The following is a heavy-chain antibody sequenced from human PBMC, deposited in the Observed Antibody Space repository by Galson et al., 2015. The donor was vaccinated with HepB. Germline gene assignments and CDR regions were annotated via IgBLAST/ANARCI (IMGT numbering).Heavy chain of an antibody. CDR2: ISSSSSYI. CDR3: AKGTQVTIFGVEYLPYYYGMDV. Sequence: SLRLSCAASGFTFSSYSMNWVRQAPGKGLEWVSSISSSSSYIYYADSVKGRFTISRDNSKNTLYLQMNSLRAEDTAVYYCAKGTQVTIFGVEYLPYYYGMDVWGQGTTVTVSS. V-gene: IGHV3-21*01. J-gene: IGHJ6*02. D-gene: IGHD3-3*01. CDR1: GFTFSSYS.